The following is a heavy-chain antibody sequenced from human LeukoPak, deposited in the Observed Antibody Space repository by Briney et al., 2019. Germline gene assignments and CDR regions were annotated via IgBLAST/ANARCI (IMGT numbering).Heavy chain of an antibody. J-gene: IGHJ3*02. CDR2: INPTSGDT. Sequence: ASVKVSFKASGYTFTGYYIHWVRQAPGQGLEWVGWINPTSGDTNYVQKFQGRVTITRDRSISTAYMELSGMTSDDTAVYYCARGDGDGPARRAFDIWGQGTRVTVSS. V-gene: IGHV1-2*02. CDR1: GYTFTGYY. CDR3: ARGDGDGPARRAFDI. D-gene: IGHD7-27*01.